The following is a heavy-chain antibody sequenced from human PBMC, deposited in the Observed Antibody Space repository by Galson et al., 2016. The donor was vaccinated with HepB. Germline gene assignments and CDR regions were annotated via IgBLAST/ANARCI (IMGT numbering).Heavy chain of an antibody. CDR1: GGSVNSYNYY. CDR2: IYYSGST. Sequence: APLSLTCTVSGGSVNSYNYYWSWIRQPPAKGLEWIGYIYYSGSTNYNPSLKSRVTISVDASKNQFSLRLTSVTAADTALYYCVRDQGGYFDLWGRGALVTVSS. CDR3: VRDQGGYFDL. V-gene: IGHV4-61*01. J-gene: IGHJ2*01.